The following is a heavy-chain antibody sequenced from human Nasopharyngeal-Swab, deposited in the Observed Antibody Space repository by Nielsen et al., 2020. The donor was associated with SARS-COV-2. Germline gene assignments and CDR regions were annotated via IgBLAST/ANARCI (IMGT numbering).Heavy chain of an antibody. V-gene: IGHV1-24*01. CDR3: TTVAGSYGRFDY. J-gene: IGHJ4*02. CDR2: FDPEDGET. CDR1: GYTLTELS. Sequence: ALVKVSCKVSGYTLTELSMHWVRQAPGKGLEWVGGFDPEDGETIYAQKFQGRVTMTEDTSTDTAYMELSSPTSEDTAVYYCTTVAGSYGRFDYWGQGTLVTVSS. D-gene: IGHD1-26*01.